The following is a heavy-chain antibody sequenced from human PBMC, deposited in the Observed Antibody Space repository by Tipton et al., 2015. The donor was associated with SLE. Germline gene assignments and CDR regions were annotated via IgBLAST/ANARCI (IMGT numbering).Heavy chain of an antibody. D-gene: IGHD6-19*01. V-gene: IGHV3-74*01. CDR2: NEGSTT. J-gene: IGHJ3*02. CDR3: ARSLASSVWYSEGSDDPFDI. Sequence: NEGSTTRYEDSVKGRFTISRDNAKNTLYLQMNSLRAEDTAVYYCARSLASSVWYSEGSDDPFDIWGQGTVVTVSS.